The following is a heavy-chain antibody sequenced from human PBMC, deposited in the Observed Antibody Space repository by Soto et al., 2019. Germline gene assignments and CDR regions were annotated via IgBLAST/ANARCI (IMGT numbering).Heavy chain of an antibody. CDR1: GGTFSSYA. Sequence: GASVKVSCKASGGTFSSYAISWVRQAPGQGLEWMGGIIPIFGTANYAQKFQGRVTITADKSTSTAYMELSSLRSEDTAVYYCARDGRYCSGGSCNHYYGMDVWGQGTTVTVSS. J-gene: IGHJ6*02. CDR2: IIPIFGTA. CDR3: ARDGRYCSGGSCNHYYGMDV. V-gene: IGHV1-69*06. D-gene: IGHD2-15*01.